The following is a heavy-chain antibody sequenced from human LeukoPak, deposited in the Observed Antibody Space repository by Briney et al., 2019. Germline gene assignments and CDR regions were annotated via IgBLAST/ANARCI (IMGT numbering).Heavy chain of an antibody. CDR1: GFTFSSYG. J-gene: IGHJ6*02. CDR3: AKEQAVASDV. V-gene: IGHV3-30*18. CDR2: ISYDGSNK. Sequence: GGSLRLSCAASGFTFSSYGMHWVRQAPGKGLEWVAVISYDGSNKYFADSVKGRFTISRDNSKNTLYLQMISLRAEDTAVYYCAKEQAVASDVCGQGTTVSVSS.